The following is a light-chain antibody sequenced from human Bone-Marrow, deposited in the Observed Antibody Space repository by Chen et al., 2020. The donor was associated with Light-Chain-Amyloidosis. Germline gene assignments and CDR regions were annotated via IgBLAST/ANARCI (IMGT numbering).Light chain of an antibody. V-gene: IGLV2-14*01. J-gene: IGLJ1*01. CDR2: EVT. CDR1: SSDVGGDNH. CDR3: SAYTFSNTRD. Sequence: QSALTQPASVSGSPGQSITISCTGTSSDVGGDNHVSWYQQPPDKAPKRMTYEVTTRPSWVPERFAGWSADYSASVTITGLLTEDGAYCVCSAYTFSNTRDVGSETRVTFL.